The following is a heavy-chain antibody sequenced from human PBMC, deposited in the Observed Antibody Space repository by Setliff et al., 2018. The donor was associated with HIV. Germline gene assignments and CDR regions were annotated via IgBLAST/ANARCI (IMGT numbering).Heavy chain of an antibody. CDR1: GGSISAYY. Sequence: SETLSLTCTVSGGSISAYYWSWIRQPPGKGLEWIGYIYYSGGTTYNPSLKSRVTISVDTSKNQFSLKLSSVTAADTAVYYCARAFGQLVRHYFDYWGQGTLVTVS. V-gene: IGHV4-59*01. CDR2: IYYSGGT. J-gene: IGHJ4*02. D-gene: IGHD6-13*01. CDR3: ARAFGQLVRHYFDY.